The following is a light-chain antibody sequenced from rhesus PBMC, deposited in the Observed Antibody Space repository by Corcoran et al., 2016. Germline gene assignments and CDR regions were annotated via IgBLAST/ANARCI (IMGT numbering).Light chain of an antibody. CDR2: EVS. V-gene: IGLV2-13*03. J-gene: IGLJ1*01. CDR1: SSDIGGDNR. Sequence: QAAPTQSPSVSGYTGQSVTISCTGTSSDIGGDNRVAWYQHHPGKVHKLMIYEVSKRPSGVSDRFSGSKSGNTASLTISGLQPEDDGDYSCSPYASSNTFIFGAGTRLTVL. CDR3: SPYASSNTFI.